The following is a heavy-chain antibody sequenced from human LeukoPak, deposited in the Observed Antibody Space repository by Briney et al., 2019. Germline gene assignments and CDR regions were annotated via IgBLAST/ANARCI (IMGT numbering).Heavy chain of an antibody. V-gene: IGHV4-38-2*01. Sequence: SETLSLTCVVSGYSIRNGDYWGWIRQSPGKGLEWIASMYNSVSTHYNPSLKSRVTILVDTSKNEFSLKMRSVTAADTAVYYCARNSSSGFFDYWGQGPLATVSS. CDR3: ARNSSSGFFDY. J-gene: IGHJ4*02. CDR2: MYNSVST. D-gene: IGHD6-6*01. CDR1: GYSIRNGDY.